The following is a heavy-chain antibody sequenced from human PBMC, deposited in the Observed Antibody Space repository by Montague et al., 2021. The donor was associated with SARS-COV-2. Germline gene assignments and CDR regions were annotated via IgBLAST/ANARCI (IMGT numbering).Heavy chain of an antibody. CDR1: GGSISSYN. V-gene: IGHV4-59*01. CDR2: IYNSGNT. CDR3: AGLQGDGSIYGMGV. D-gene: IGHD5-24*01. J-gene: IGHJ6*02. Sequence: SETLSLTCTVSGGSISSYNCSWIRQPPGQGLECIGYIYNSGNTNSNPSLKSRVTITVDAYKSQFSLKLSSVTAADTAVYYCAGLQGDGSIYGMGVWGQGTTVTVSS.